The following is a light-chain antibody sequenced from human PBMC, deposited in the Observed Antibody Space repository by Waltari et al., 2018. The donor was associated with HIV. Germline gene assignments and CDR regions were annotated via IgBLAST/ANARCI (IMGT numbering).Light chain of an antibody. Sequence: SYELTQPPSMSVSPGQTAIIACSGDILGDKYVCWYQQRPGQSPVMVMYQDTGRPSGVPGRSAGSIAGETASMTSSVTQPLDEADYYCQVWDNNTAVFGGGTKLTVL. CDR3: QVWDNNTAV. V-gene: IGLV3-1*01. CDR1: ILGDKY. J-gene: IGLJ2*01. CDR2: QDT.